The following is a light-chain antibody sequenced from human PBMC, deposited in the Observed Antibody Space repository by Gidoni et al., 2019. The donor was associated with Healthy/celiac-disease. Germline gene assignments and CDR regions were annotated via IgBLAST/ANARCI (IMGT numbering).Light chain of an antibody. Sequence: QSALTQPASVSGSPGQSITLPFTGTSSDVRGYKLSSWYQPHPGKAPHIMIYEGSKRPPGVSNRSSGSKSGNTASLTISGLQEEDEADYYCCSDAGSSTYVFGTGTKVTVL. CDR2: EGS. CDR3: CSDAGSSTYV. CDR1: SSDVRGYKL. J-gene: IGLJ1*01. V-gene: IGLV2-23*01.